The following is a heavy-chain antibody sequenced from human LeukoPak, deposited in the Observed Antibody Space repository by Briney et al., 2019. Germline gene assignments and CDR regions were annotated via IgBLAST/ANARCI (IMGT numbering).Heavy chain of an antibody. V-gene: IGHV3-74*01. J-gene: IGHJ6*02. D-gene: IGHD2-2*01. CDR1: GSIFSSYW. CDR2: INSVGSYT. CDR3: ARGYCSNTSCNYYYAMDV. Sequence: GGSLRLSCAASGSIFSSYWMHWVRQAPGKGLVWVSRINSVGSYTNYADSVKGRFTISRDNGKNTLYLQMNSLRAEDTAVYYCARGYCSNTSCNYYYAMDVWGQGTTVTVSS.